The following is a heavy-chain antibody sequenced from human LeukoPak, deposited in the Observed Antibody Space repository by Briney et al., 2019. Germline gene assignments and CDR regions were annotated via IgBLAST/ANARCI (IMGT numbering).Heavy chain of an antibody. D-gene: IGHD1-1*01. V-gene: IGHV3-7*02. J-gene: IGHJ3*02. Sequence: PGGSLRLSCAASGFTFSSYWMSWVRQAPGKGREWVANIKQGGRDKYYVDSVKGRFTISRDNAKKSLYLQMNSLRAEETAVYYCERFPYNCNDGDDFDIWGQGTMVTVSS. CDR3: ERFPYNCNDGDDFDI. CDR1: GFTFSSYW. CDR2: IKQGGRDK.